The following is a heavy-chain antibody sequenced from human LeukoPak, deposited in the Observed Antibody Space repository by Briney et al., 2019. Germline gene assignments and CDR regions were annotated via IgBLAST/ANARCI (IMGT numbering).Heavy chain of an antibody. CDR1: GFSFSDYA. D-gene: IGHD3-22*01. V-gene: IGHV3-23*01. CDR2: ISSGDGIT. J-gene: IGHJ4*02. Sequence: GGSLRLSCAASGFSFSDYAMTWVRQAPGKGLGWVSTISSGDGITYYADSVKGRFTISRDDSKNTLYLQMNSLRAEDTAIYYCARGDDSGYYDYFDYWGQGALVTVSS. CDR3: ARGDDSGYYDYFDY.